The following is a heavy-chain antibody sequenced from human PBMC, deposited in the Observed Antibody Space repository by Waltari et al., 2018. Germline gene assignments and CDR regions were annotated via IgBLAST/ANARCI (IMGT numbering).Heavy chain of an antibody. J-gene: IGHJ4*02. Sequence: QLQLQESGPGLVKPSETLSLTCTVSGGSISSSSYYWGWIRQPPGKGLECLATIYYRGNTFDKPSIKSRATLSIDTSKNQFSLKLSSVTAADTAVYYCAREPSSEMGFDYWGQGTLVSVSS. CDR2: IYYRGNT. CDR1: GGSISSSSYY. V-gene: IGHV4-39*07. CDR3: AREPSSEMGFDY. D-gene: IGHD6-6*01.